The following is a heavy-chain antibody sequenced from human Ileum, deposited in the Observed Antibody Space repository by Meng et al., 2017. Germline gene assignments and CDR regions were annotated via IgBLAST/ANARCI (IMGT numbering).Heavy chain of an antibody. CDR3: VRSNIFGWNPRDH. D-gene: IGHD3-3*02. Sequence: VQLVQCGAEAKKPGASLKVSCKASGYTFTDYFVHWVRQAPGQGLEWMGRINPKSGATAYAQKFQGRVTVTSDTSISTAYLDLISLTSDDTALYYCVRSNIFGWNPRDHWGQGTLVTVSS. V-gene: IGHV1-2*06. CDR1: GYTFTDYF. CDR2: INPKSGAT. J-gene: IGHJ4*02.